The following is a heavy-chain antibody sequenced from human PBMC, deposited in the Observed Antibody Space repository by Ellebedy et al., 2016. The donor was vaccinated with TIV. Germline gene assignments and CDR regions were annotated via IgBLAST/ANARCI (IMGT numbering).Heavy chain of an antibody. CDR1: GFTFSSYW. J-gene: IGHJ4*02. CDR2: INSDGSST. CDR3: ARGRRGYRDFDY. D-gene: IGHD5-12*01. V-gene: IGHV3-74*01. Sequence: GESLKISXAASGFTFSSYWMHWVRQAPGKGLVWVSRINSDGSSTSYADSVKGRFTISRDNAKNSLYLQMNSLRAEDTAVYYCARGRRGYRDFDYWGQGTLVTVSS.